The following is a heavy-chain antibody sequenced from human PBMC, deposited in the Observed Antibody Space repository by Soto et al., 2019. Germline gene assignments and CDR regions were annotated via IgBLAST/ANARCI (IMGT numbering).Heavy chain of an antibody. V-gene: IGHV1-18*01. CDR3: ARGYGSGGSCYYNWFDP. J-gene: IGHJ5*02. CDR1: GYTFTSYG. CDR2: ISAYNGNT. D-gene: IGHD2-15*01. Sequence: QVQLVQSGAEVKKPGASVKVSCKASGYTFTSYGISWVRQAPGQGLEWMGWISAYNGNTNYAQKLQGRVTMTTDTATRTAYRELRSLRSDDTAVYYCARGYGSGGSCYYNWFDPWGQGTLVTVST.